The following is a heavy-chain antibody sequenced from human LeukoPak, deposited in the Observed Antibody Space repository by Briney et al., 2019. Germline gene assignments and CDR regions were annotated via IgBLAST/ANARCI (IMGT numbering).Heavy chain of an antibody. CDR2: ISGSGGST. CDR3: AKEEAMRSSKRVYFDY. CDR1: GGSISSYY. D-gene: IGHD1-26*01. V-gene: IGHV3-23*01. J-gene: IGHJ4*02. Sequence: ETLSLTCTVSGGSISSYYWSWIRQPPGKGLEWVSAISGSGGSTYYADSVKGRFTISRDNSKNTLYLQMNSLRAEDTAVYYCAKEEAMRSSKRVYFDYWGQGTLVTVSS.